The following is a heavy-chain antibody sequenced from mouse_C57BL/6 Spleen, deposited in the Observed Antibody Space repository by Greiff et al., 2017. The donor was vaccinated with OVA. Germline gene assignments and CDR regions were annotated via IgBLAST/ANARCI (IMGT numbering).Heavy chain of an antibody. V-gene: IGHV1-50*01. Sequence: VQLQQPGAELVKPGASVKLSCKASGYTFTSYWMQWVKQRPGQGLEWIGEIDPSDSYTNYNQKFKGKATLTVDTSSSTAYMQLSSLTSEDSAVYYCARGGPYYFDDWGKGTTLTVSS. CDR3: ARGGPYYFDD. J-gene: IGHJ2*01. CDR1: GYTFTSYW. CDR2: IDPSDSYT.